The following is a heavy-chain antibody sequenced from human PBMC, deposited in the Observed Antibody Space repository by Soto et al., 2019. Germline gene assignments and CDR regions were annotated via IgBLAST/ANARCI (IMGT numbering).Heavy chain of an antibody. V-gene: IGHV3-21*01. D-gene: IGHD6-19*01. CDR2: ISSSSSYI. CDR3: ASPREDIAVAGVDY. Sequence: EVQLVESGGGLVQPGGSLRLSCAASGFTFSSYSMNWVRQAPGKGLEWVSSISSSSSYIYYADSVKGRFTISRDNAKNSLYLQMSNLRAEDTAVYYCASPREDIAVAGVDYWGQGTLVTVSS. J-gene: IGHJ4*02. CDR1: GFTFSSYS.